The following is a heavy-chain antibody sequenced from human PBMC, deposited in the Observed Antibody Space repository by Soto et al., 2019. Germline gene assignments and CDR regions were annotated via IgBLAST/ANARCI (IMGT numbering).Heavy chain of an antibody. V-gene: IGHV1-58*01. CDR2: IVVGSGNT. CDR1: GFTFTSSA. J-gene: IGHJ4*02. Sequence: SVNVSCKASGFTFTSSAVQWVRQARGQRLEWIGWIVVGSGNTNYAQKFQERVTITRDMSTSTAYMELSSLRSEDTAVYYCAAAPPIAAPTFFDYWGQGTLVTVSS. CDR3: AAAPPIAAPTFFDY. D-gene: IGHD6-13*01.